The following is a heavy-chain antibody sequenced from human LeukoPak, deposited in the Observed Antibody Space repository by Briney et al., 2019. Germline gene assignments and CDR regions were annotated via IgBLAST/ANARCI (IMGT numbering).Heavy chain of an antibody. CDR1: GYTFTGYY. D-gene: IGHD6-6*01. Sequence: ASVKVSCKASGYTFTGYYIHWIRQAPGQGLEWMGRINRKDGGTNYTQKFQGRVAMTRDTSINTAYLELSSLISDDTAVYYCARGAVRDSWGQGTLIVVSS. CDR2: INRKDGGT. V-gene: IGHV1-2*06. CDR3: ARGAVRDS. J-gene: IGHJ4*02.